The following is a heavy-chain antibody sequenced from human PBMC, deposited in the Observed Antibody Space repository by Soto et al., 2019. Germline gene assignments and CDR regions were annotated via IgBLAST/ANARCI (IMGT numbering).Heavy chain of an antibody. D-gene: IGHD5-12*01. V-gene: IGHV3-49*04. CDR3: TRSGDSGYDSYFDY. CDR1: GFTFGDYA. CDR2: IRSKAYGGTT. Sequence: LRLSCTASGFTFGDYAMSWVRQAPGKGLEWVGFIRSKAYGGTTEYAASVKGRFTISRDDSKSIAYLQMNSLKTEDTAVYYCTRSGDSGYDSYFDYWGQGTLVTVSS. J-gene: IGHJ4*02.